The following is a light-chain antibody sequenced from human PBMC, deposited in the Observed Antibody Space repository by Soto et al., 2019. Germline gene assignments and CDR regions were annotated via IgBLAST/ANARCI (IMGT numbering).Light chain of an antibody. CDR2: DVS. CDR1: SSDVGGYNY. Sequence: QSVLTQPASVSGSPGQSITISCTGTSSDVGGYNYVSWYQQHPGKAPKLMIYDVSNRPSGVSNRFSGSKSGNTASLTISGIPAEDDADYYCSSYTSSSTLVVFGGGTKLTVL. CDR3: SSYTSSSTLVV. V-gene: IGLV2-14*01. J-gene: IGLJ2*01.